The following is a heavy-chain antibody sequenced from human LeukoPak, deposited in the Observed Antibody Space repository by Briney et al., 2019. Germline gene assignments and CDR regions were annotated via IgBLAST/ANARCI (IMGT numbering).Heavy chain of an antibody. CDR1: GFTFNIYS. Sequence: GGTLRLSCAASGFTFNIYSMNWVRQAPGKGLEWVSYISSSSETIYYADSMKGRFTISRDNAKNSLYLQMNSLRAEDTAVYYCARPVPSRLGWFDPWGQGTLVTVSS. D-gene: IGHD1-1*01. CDR2: ISSSSETI. V-gene: IGHV3-48*01. J-gene: IGHJ5*02. CDR3: ARPVPSRLGWFDP.